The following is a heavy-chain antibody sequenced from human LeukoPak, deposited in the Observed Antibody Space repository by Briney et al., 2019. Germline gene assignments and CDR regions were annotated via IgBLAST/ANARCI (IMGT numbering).Heavy chain of an antibody. CDR1: GFTFGSYW. Sequence: GGSLRLSCAASGFTFGSYWMSWVRQAPGKGLEWVANIKQDGSEKYYVDSVKGRFTISRDNAKSSLYLQMNSLRAEDTAVYYCARAPYCIGGSCRFDYWGQGTLVTVSS. CDR2: IKQDGSEK. J-gene: IGHJ4*02. D-gene: IGHD2-15*01. V-gene: IGHV3-7*03. CDR3: ARAPYCIGGSCRFDY.